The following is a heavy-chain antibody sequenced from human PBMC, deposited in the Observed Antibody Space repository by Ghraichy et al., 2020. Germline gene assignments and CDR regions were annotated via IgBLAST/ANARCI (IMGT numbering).Heavy chain of an antibody. CDR1: GGSFSGYY. V-gene: IGHV4-34*01. Sequence: SETLSLTCAVYGGSFSGYYWSWIRQPPGKGLEWIGEINHSGSTNYNPSLKSRVTISVDTSKNQFSLKLSSVTAADTAVYYCAREIVWREKGTYYSGMDVWGQGTTVTVSS. D-gene: IGHD2/OR15-2a*01. J-gene: IGHJ6*02. CDR2: INHSGST. CDR3: AREIVWREKGTYYSGMDV.